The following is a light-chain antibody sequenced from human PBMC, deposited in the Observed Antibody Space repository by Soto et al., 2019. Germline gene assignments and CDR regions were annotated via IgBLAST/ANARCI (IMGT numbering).Light chain of an antibody. J-gene: IGKJ4*01. CDR1: QAVSNNY. CDR3: QQYDGSIS. Sequence: EIVLTQSPGTLSLSPGERGSLSCRASQAVSNNYSVWYQQKPGQAPRLLLYGVSIRATGIPDRFSGSGSGTDFTLTISGLEPEDSGVYFFQQYDGSISVGGGARVEIK. CDR2: GVS. V-gene: IGKV3-20*01.